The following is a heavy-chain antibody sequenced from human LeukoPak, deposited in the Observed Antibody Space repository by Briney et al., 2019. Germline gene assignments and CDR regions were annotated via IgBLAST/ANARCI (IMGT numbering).Heavy chain of an antibody. CDR2: IIPIFGTA. CDR1: GGTFSSYA. D-gene: IGHD3-9*01. J-gene: IGHJ4*02. CDR3: ARDPPNYYDILTGYYDGGDY. V-gene: IGHV1-69*13. Sequence: GASVKVSCKASGGTFSSYAISWVRQAPGQGLEWMGGIIPIFGTANYAQKFQGRVTITADESTSTVYMELSSLRSEDTAVYYCARDPPNYYDILTGYYDGGDYWGQGTLVTVSS.